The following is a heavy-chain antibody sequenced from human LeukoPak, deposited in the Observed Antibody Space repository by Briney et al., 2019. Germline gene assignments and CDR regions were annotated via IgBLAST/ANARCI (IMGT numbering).Heavy chain of an antibody. CDR2: IYYSGST. D-gene: IGHD3-9*01. V-gene: IGHV4-59*01. CDR3: ARGYFDWLLRGGSLNNWFDP. Sequence: SETLSLTCTVSGGSISSYYWSWIRQPPGKGLEWLGYIYYSGSTNYNPSLKSRVTISVDTSKNQFSLKLSSVTAADTAVYYCARGYFDWLLRGGSLNNWFDPWGQGTLVTVSS. J-gene: IGHJ5*02. CDR1: GGSISSYY.